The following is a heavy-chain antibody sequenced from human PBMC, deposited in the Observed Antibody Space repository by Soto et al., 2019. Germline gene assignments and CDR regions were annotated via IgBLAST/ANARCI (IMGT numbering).Heavy chain of an antibody. V-gene: IGHV3-30*18. D-gene: IGHD3-3*01. CDR3: AKTITTFGGSSTGRGALLDY. Sequence: QVQLVESGRGVVQPGRSLRLSCAASGFTFSAFGMHWVRQAPGKGLEWVAVISNDGNHEYYADSVKGRFFISRDNSKNTYYLQMNSLSSEDTAVYFCAKTITTFGGSSTGRGALLDYWGQGILVTVSS. J-gene: IGHJ4*02. CDR1: GFTFSAFG. CDR2: ISNDGNHE.